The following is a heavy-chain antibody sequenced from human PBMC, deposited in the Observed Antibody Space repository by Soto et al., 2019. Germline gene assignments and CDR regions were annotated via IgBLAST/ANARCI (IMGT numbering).Heavy chain of an antibody. V-gene: IGHV1-46*01. CDR3: AKDWDSSAPENWFDP. D-gene: IGHD6-25*01. J-gene: IGHJ5*02. Sequence: ASVKVSCKASGYTFTSYYMHWVRQAPGQGLEWMGIINPSGGSTSCAQKFQGRVTMTRDTSTSTVYMELSSLRSEDTAVYYCAKDWDSSAPENWFDPWGQGTLVTVSS. CDR1: GYTFTSYY. CDR2: INPSGGST.